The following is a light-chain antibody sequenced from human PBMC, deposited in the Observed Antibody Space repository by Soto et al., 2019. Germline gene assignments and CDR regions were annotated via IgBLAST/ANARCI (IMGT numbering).Light chain of an antibody. CDR1: SSDVGGYNY. Sequence: QSVLTQPPSASGSPGQSVTISCTGTSSDVGGYNYVSWYQQHPGKAPKLMIYEVSKRPSGVPDRFSGSKSGNTASLTVSGLQAEDEAAYYCSSYAGSNSYVFGTGTKSPS. V-gene: IGLV2-8*01. J-gene: IGLJ1*01. CDR3: SSYAGSNSYV. CDR2: EVS.